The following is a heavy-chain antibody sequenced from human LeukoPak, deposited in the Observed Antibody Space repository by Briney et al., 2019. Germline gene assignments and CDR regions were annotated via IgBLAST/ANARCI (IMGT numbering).Heavy chain of an antibody. Sequence: ASVKVSCKASGYSFTGYFIHWVRQAPGQGREWMGRVNPNRGGTNYAQKFQGRVTMTRDTSISTVYMELNRMTSDDTAVYYYARDRGRLPGNYWGQGTLVTVSS. CDR3: ARDRGRLPGNY. CDR1: GYSFTGYF. CDR2: VNPNRGGT. D-gene: IGHD3-10*01. V-gene: IGHV1-2*06. J-gene: IGHJ4*02.